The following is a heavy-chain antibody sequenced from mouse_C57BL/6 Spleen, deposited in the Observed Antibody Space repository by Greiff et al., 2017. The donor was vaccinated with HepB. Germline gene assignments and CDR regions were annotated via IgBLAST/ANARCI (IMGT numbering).Heavy chain of an antibody. D-gene: IGHD1-1*01. V-gene: IGHV1-19*01. CDR1: GYTFTDYY. CDR3: ARCPYGSSYFDY. Sequence: EVQLVESGPVLVKPGASVKMSCKASGYTFTDYYMNWVKQSHGKSLEWIGVINPYNGGTSYNQKFKGKATLTVDKSSSTAYMELNSLTSEDSAVYYCARCPYGSSYFDYWGQGTTLTVSS. J-gene: IGHJ2*01. CDR2: INPYNGGT.